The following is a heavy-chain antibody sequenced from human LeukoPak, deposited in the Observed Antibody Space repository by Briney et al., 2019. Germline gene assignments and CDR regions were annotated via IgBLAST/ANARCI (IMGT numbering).Heavy chain of an antibody. Sequence: PGGSLRLSCAASGFTFSSYTMNWVRQAPGKGLEWVSCISSSSSDIYYADSAKGRFTVSRDNAKNSLYLQMNSLRAEDTAVYYCARDRTAAWTDDAFDIWGQGTMVTVSS. D-gene: IGHD6-13*01. V-gene: IGHV3-21*01. J-gene: IGHJ3*02. CDR3: ARDRTAAWTDDAFDI. CDR2: ISSSSSDI. CDR1: GFTFSSYT.